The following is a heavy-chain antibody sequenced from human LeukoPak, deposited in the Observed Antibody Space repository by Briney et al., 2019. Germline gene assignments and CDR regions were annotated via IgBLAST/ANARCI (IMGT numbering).Heavy chain of an antibody. CDR3: ARSSSSSDYYYYMDV. V-gene: IGHV1-18*01. CDR2: ISAYNGNT. D-gene: IGHD6-6*01. Sequence: ASVKVSRKASGYTFTSYGISWVRQAPGQGLEWMGWISAYNGNTNYAQKLQGRVTMTTDTSTSTAYMELRSLRSDDTAVYYCARSSSSSDYYYYMDVWGKGTTVTVSS. CDR1: GYTFTSYG. J-gene: IGHJ6*03.